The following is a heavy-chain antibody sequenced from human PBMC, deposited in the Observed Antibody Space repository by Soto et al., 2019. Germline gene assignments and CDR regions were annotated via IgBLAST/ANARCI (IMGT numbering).Heavy chain of an antibody. Sequence: PGESLKISCKGSGYSFTSYWIGWVRQMPGKGLECMGFIYPGDSDTTYSPSFQGHVTISADKYSSTAYLQWSSLKASDTAMYYSATVDSRGCSGYWRQRNLVTASS. V-gene: IGHV5-51*01. D-gene: IGHD6-25*01. J-gene: IGHJ4*02. CDR2: IYPGDSDT. CDR3: ATVDSRGCSGY. CDR1: GYSFTSYW.